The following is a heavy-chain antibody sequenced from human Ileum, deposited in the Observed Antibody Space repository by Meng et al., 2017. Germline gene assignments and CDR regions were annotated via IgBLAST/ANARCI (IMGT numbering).Heavy chain of an antibody. D-gene: IGHD4-23*01. CDR3: ARHGGYSQDF. CDR2: ISHSGSA. Sequence: GQLQGAGPGLVRPSGTLSLTCAVSSGSIRSNTYWSWVRQPPGKGLEWIGQISHSGSAYYNPSLKSRVTMSVDKSKSQFSLMLTSVTAADTAIYYCARHGGYSQDFWGQGTLVTVSS. CDR1: SGSIRSNTY. J-gene: IGHJ4*02. V-gene: IGHV4-4*02.